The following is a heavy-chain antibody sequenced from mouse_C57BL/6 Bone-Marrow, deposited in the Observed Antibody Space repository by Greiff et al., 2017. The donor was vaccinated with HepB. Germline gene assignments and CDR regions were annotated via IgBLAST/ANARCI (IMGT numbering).Heavy chain of an antibody. D-gene: IGHD1-1*01. CDR1: GFTFTDYY. Sequence: EAKVEESGGGLVQPGGSLSLSCAASGFTFTDYYLSWVRQPPGKALEWLGFSRNKANGYTTEYSASVKGRFTISRDNSQSILYLQMNALRAEDSATYCCASYSSDWFAYWGQGTVVSVSA. CDR2: SRNKANGYTT. V-gene: IGHV7-3*01. CDR3: ASYSSDWFAY. J-gene: IGHJ3*01.